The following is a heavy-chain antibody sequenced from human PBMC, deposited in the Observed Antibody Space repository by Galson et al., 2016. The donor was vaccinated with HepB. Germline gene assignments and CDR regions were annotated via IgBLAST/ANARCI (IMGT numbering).Heavy chain of an antibody. CDR3: ATQRHLIIVPGTFDS. CDR2: IYTVGAT. D-gene: IGHD2/OR15-2a*01. J-gene: IGHJ4*02. V-gene: IGHV3-53*03. CDR1: GFIVSSHN. Sequence: SLRLSCAGSGFIVSSHNMNWVRQPPREGLEWVAIIYTVGATYYADSVKGRFTISRDNAKNAVYLQMNTLRGDDTAVYYCATQRHLIIVPGTFDSWGQGTLVTVSS.